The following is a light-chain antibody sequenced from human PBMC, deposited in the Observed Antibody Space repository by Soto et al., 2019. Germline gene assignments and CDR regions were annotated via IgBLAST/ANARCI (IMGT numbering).Light chain of an antibody. CDR1: QTVANNY. CDR3: QQYGTSPT. CDR2: AAS. V-gene: IGKV3-20*01. J-gene: IGKJ1*01. Sequence: IVLTQSPGTLSLSPGERATLSCRATQTVANNYIAWYQQKLGQAPRLLFYAASSWASGVPDRFRGSGSGTDFTLTSTRLEPEDFAVYYCQQYGTSPTFGQGTRVEIK.